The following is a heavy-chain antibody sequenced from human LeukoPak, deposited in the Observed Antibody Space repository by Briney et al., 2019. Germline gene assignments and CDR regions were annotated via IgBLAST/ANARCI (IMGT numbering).Heavy chain of an antibody. Sequence: GGSVKVSCTASGFTFTGYYMHWVRQAPGQGLEWMGRIKPNGGGTNSAQAVQGRVTMTRDTAICKAYEELRRMRPDAPAVDYYSRYSSSWYGGYDYWGQGTLVTVSS. CDR3: SRYSSSWYGGYDY. J-gene: IGHJ4*02. D-gene: IGHD6-13*01. CDR1: GFTFTGYY. V-gene: IGHV1-2*06. CDR2: IKPNGGGT.